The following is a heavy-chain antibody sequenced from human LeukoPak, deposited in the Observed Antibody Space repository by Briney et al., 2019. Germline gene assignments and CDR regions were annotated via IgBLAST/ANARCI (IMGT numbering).Heavy chain of an antibody. CDR2: INPNSGGT. Sequence: GASVRVSCKASGYTFTGYYMHWVRQAPGQGLEWMGWINPNSGGTNYAQKFQGRVTMTRDTSISTAYMELSRLRSDDTAVYYCARCRSSSWPIDYWGQGTLVTVSS. V-gene: IGHV1-2*02. CDR1: GYTFTGYY. D-gene: IGHD6-13*01. J-gene: IGHJ4*02. CDR3: ARCRSSSWPIDY.